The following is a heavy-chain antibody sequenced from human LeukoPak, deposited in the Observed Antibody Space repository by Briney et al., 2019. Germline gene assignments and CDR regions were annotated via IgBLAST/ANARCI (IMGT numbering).Heavy chain of an antibody. Sequence: GASVKVSCKTSGYTFTNNFMHWVRQAPGQGLEWMGWINPNSGGTNYAQKFQGRVTMTRDTSISTAYMELSRLRSDDTAVYYCARDAFQQYWGQGTLVAVSS. CDR3: ARDAFQQY. CDR1: GYTFTNNF. V-gene: IGHV1-2*02. D-gene: IGHD2-2*01. CDR2: INPNSGGT. J-gene: IGHJ4*02.